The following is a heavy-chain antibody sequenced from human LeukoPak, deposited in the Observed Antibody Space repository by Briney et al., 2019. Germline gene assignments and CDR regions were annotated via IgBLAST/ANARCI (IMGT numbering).Heavy chain of an antibody. CDR1: GGSISSSNW. Sequence: PSETLSLTCAVSGGSISSSNWWSWVRQPPGKGLEWIGEIYHSGSTNYNPSLKSRVTISVDKSMNQFSLKLSSVTAADTAVYYCARVGGYSLWQVDYWGQGTLVTVSS. CDR2: IYHSGST. J-gene: IGHJ4*02. D-gene: IGHD5-18*01. V-gene: IGHV4-4*02. CDR3: ARVGGYSLWQVDY.